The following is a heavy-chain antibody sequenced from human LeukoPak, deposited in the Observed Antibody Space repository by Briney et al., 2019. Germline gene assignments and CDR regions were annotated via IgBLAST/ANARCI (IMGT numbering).Heavy chain of an antibody. CDR2: GTHDGVT. CDR1: GGSLSGNY. J-gene: IGHJ4*02. V-gene: IGHV4-34*01. CDR3: ARGLNILDY. Sequence: SETLSLTCAVHGGSLSGNYWSWVRQPPGKGLEWNGQGTHDGVTNYNPSLKSRVTVSVDTPRNQVSLKVTSLTAADTAVYYCARGLNILDYWGQGTLVTVSS.